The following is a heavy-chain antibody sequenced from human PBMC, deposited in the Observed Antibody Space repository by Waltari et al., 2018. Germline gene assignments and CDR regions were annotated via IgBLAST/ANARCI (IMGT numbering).Heavy chain of an antibody. Sequence: QVQLVQSGAEVKKPGASVKVSCKASGYTFTGYYMHWVRQAPGQGLEWMGWINPNSGGTNYAQKFPGRGTMTRETSISTAYMELSRLRFDETAVYYCARVSVMDQLHGGDACDIWGQGTMVTVSS. D-gene: IGHD2-2*01. V-gene: IGHV1-2*02. CDR2: INPNSGGT. CDR1: GYTFTGYY. CDR3: ARVSVMDQLHGGDACDI. J-gene: IGHJ3*02.